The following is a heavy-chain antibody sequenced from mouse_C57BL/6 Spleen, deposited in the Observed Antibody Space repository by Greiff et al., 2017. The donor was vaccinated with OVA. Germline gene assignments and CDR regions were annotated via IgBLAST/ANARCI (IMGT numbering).Heavy chain of an antibody. Sequence: QVQLQQPGAELVKPGASVKLSCKASGYTFTSYWMQWVKQRPGQGLEWIGEIDPSDSYTNYNQKFKGKATLTVDTSSSTAYMRLSSLTSEDSAAYYCARGGGFDYFDYWGQGTTLTVSS. CDR3: ARGGGFDYFDY. V-gene: IGHV1-50*01. CDR2: IDPSDSYT. J-gene: IGHJ2*01. CDR1: GYTFTSYW.